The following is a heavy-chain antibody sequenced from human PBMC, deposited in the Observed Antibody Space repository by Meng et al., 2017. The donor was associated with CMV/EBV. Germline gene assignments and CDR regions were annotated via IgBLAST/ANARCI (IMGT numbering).Heavy chain of an antibody. CDR2: IKQDGSEK. D-gene: IGHD1-26*01. Sequence: RGSLRLSCAASGFTFSSYWMNWVRQAPGKGLEWVATIKQDGSEKYYVDSVKGRFAISRDNAKNSLYLQMNSLRAEDTAVYYCARFVASGSPRPYYYYYYGMDVWGQGTTVTVSS. V-gene: IGHV3-7*01. CDR3: ARFVASGSPRPYYYYYYGMDV. J-gene: IGHJ6*02. CDR1: GFTFSSYW.